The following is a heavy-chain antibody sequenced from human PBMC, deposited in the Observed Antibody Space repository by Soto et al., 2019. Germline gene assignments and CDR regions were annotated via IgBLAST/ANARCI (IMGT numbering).Heavy chain of an antibody. CDR2: ISSSSSTI. Sequence: GESLKISCAAPGFTFSSYSMNWVRQAPGKGLEWVSYISSSSSTIYYADSVKGRFTISRDNAKNSLYLQMNSLRDEDTAVYYCARYCSGGSCYFDYWGQGTLVTVSS. J-gene: IGHJ4*02. CDR1: GFTFSSYS. D-gene: IGHD2-15*01. V-gene: IGHV3-48*02. CDR3: ARYCSGGSCYFDY.